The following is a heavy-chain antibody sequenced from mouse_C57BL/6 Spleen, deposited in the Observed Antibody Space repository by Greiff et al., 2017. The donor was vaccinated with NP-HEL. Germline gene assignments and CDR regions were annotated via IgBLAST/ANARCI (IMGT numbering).Heavy chain of an antibody. V-gene: IGHV1-42*01. Sequence: VHVKQSGPELVKPGASVKISCKASGYSFTGYYMNWVKQSPEKSLEWIGEINPSTGGTTYNQKFKAKATLTVDKSSSTAYMQLKCLTSVDAAGYYWARATTVGYLDYWGQGTTLTVSS. J-gene: IGHJ2*01. CDR1: GYSFTGYY. CDR2: INPSTGGT. D-gene: IGHD1-1*01. CDR3: ARATTVGYLDY.